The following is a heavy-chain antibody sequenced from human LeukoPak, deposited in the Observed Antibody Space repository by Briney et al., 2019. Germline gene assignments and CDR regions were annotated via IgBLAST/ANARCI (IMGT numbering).Heavy chain of an antibody. Sequence: GGSLRLSCAASGFTFSSHGMSWVRQAPGKGLEWVSTISGSGDYTHYADSVKGRFTISRDNSKNTLYLQMNSLRAEDTAVYYCAKGRGWEASYYYYYMDVWGKGTTVTISS. CDR3: AKGRGWEASYYYYYMDV. J-gene: IGHJ6*03. V-gene: IGHV3-23*01. CDR1: GFTFSSHG. CDR2: ISGSGDYT. D-gene: IGHD1-26*01.